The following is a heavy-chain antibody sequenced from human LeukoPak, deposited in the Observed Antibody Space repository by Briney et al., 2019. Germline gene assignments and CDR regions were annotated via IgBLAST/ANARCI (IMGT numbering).Heavy chain of an antibody. CDR1: GFTFSNYW. CDR2: INTDGGIT. CDR3: AREPSQILTGYYFDY. Sequence: PGGSLRLSCAASGFTFSNYWMYWVRQAPGKGLVWVSRINTDGGITSYADSVKGRFTISRDNAKNTMYLQMNSLRAEDTAVYYCAREPSQILTGYYFDYWGQGTLVTVSS. V-gene: IGHV3-74*01. J-gene: IGHJ4*02. D-gene: IGHD3-9*01.